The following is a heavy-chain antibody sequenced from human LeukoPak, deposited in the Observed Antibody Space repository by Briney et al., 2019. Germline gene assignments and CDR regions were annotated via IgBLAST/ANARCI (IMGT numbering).Heavy chain of an antibody. CDR2: IYYSGST. Sequence: PSETLSLTCSISGGSISDYYWNSIRQPPGKGLGWIGYIYYSGSTTYNPSLKSRVTISVDTSKNQFSLRLSSVTAADTAVYYCARGSWCSYTNCMLRPFDYWGQGSLVTVSS. CDR3: ARGSWCSYTNCMLRPFDY. V-gene: IGHV4-59*01. CDR1: GGSISDYY. J-gene: IGHJ4*02. D-gene: IGHD2-2*01.